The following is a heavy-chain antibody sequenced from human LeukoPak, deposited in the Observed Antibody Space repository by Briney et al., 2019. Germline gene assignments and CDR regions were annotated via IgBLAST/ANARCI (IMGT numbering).Heavy chain of an antibody. CDR2: ISYDGSNK. D-gene: IGHD3-3*01. J-gene: IGHJ6*02. Sequence: GGSLRLSCAASGFTFSSYAMHWVRQAPGKGLEWVAVISYDGSNKYYADSVKGRFTISRDNSKNTLYLQMNSLRAEDTAVYYCGREKGDLRFFGWLFKEVWGQGTTVTVSS. CDR3: GREKGDLRFFGWLFKEV. V-gene: IGHV3-30-3*01. CDR1: GFTFSSYA.